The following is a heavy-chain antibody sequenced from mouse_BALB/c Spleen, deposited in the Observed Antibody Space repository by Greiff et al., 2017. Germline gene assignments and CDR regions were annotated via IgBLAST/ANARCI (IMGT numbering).Heavy chain of an antibody. CDR1: GFTFSSYG. J-gene: IGHJ4*01. D-gene: IGHD2-14*01. CDR2: ISSGGGST. CDR3: ARGDRYDEEGYAMDY. Sequence: EVKLVESGGDLVKPGGSLKLSCAASGFTFSSYGMSWVRQTPEKRLEWVAYISSGGGSTYYPDTVKGRFTISRDNAKNTLYLQMSSLKSEDTAMYYCARGDRYDEEGYAMDYWGQGTSVTVSS. V-gene: IGHV5-12-1*01.